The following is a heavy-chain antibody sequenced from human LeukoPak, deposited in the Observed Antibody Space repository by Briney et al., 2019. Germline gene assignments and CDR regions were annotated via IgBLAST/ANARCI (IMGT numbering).Heavy chain of an antibody. CDR1: GGTFSSYA. CDR2: IIPILGIP. V-gene: IGHV1-69*04. D-gene: IGHD2-21*02. CDR3: ATEAIVVVAARDYWYFDL. J-gene: IGHJ2*01. Sequence: ASVKVSCKASGGTFSSYAISWVRQAPGQGLEWMGRIIPILGIPNYAQKFQGRVTITADKSTTTAYMELSSLRSEDTAVYYCATEAIVVVAARDYWYFDLWGRGTLVTVSS.